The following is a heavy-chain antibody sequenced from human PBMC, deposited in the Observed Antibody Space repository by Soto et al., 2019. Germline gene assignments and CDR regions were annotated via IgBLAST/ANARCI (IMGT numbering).Heavy chain of an antibody. V-gene: IGHV3-64D*06. CDR2: ISSNGGCT. CDR1: GFTFSSSD. D-gene: IGHD2-15*01. J-gene: IGHJ6*02. CDR3: AKDRGRKFIYEMEV. Sequence: GGSLRLYCSASGFTFSSSDMHWVRKAPGKGLEYVSAISSNGGCTYYADSVKGRFTISRDNSKNTLYLQMSRLRAENTSAYYCAKDRGRKFIYEMEVWHQETTVTVSS.